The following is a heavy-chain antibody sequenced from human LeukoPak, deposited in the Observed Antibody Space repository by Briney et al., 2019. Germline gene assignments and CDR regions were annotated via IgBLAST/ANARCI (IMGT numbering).Heavy chain of an antibody. V-gene: IGHV1-24*01. CDR2: FDPEDVET. CDR3: ATLGPPAKPWDSSGYILDY. Sequence: ASVKVSCKVSGYTLTELSMHWVRQAPGKGLEWMGDFDPEDVETIYAQKFQGRVTMTEDTSTDTAYMELSSLRAEDTAMYYCATLGPPAKPWDSSGYILDYWGQGTLVTVSS. D-gene: IGHD3-22*01. J-gene: IGHJ4*02. CDR1: GYTLTELS.